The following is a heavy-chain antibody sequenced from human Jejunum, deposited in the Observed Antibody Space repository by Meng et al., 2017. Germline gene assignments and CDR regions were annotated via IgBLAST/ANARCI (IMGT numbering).Heavy chain of an antibody. CDR3: ARDLPVPHDAGDKVDY. V-gene: IGHV3-74*01. Sequence: GESPKTSCAASGFTFSSYWMFWVRQAPGKGLVWVSRINLDGSVTGYADSVKGRFTISRDNGKNTMYLQMNNLRAEDTAVYYCARDLPVPHDAGDKVDYWGQGMLVTVSS. D-gene: IGHD4-17*01. CDR1: GFTFSSYW. J-gene: IGHJ4*01. CDR2: INLDGSVT.